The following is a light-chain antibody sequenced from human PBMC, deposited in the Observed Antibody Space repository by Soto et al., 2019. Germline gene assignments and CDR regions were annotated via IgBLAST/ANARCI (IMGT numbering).Light chain of an antibody. Sequence: QSVLTQPPSMSGAPGQRVTISCTGSSSNIGAGYDVHWYQQLPGTAPKLLIYGNSHRPSGVPDRFSGSKSGTSASLAITGLHAEDEADYYCQSYDSSLSGLGVFGGGTKLTVL. V-gene: IGLV1-40*01. J-gene: IGLJ3*02. CDR2: GNS. CDR3: QSYDSSLSGLGV. CDR1: SSNIGAGYD.